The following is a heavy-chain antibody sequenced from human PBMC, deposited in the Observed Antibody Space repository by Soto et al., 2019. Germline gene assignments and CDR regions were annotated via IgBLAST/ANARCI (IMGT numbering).Heavy chain of an antibody. D-gene: IGHD2-2*01. Sequence: PGESLKISCKGSGYSFTSYWIGWVRQMPGKGLEWMGIIYPGDSDTRYSPSFQGQVTISADKSISTAYLQWSSLKASDTAMYYCASTDIVVVPAGAPDAFDIWGQGTRVTVSS. CDR1: GYSFTSYW. CDR2: IYPGDSDT. J-gene: IGHJ3*02. CDR3: ASTDIVVVPAGAPDAFDI. V-gene: IGHV5-51*01.